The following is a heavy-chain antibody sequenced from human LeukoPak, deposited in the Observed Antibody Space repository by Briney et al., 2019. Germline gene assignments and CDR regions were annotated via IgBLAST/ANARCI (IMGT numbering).Heavy chain of an antibody. CDR1: GFTFSGYS. J-gene: IGHJ5*02. V-gene: IGHV3-48*01. D-gene: IGHD3-9*01. CDR2: ISGSSITI. CDR3: ATSAVAGYYS. Sequence: GGFLRLSCAASGFTFSGYSMNWVRQAPGKGLEWVSYISGSSITIYYADFVKGRFTISRDNAKNSLYLQMSSLRAEDTAVYYCATSAVAGYYSWGQGTLVTVSS.